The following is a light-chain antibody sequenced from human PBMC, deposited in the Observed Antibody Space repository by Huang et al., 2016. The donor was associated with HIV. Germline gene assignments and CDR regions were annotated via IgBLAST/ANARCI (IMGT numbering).Light chain of an antibody. CDR2: GAS. V-gene: IGKV3-20*01. Sequence: EIVLTQSPGTLSLSPGERATLSCRASQSVSNNFFAWYQQKPGQAPRLLIYGASRRATGIPDRVSGGGSGADFTLTISTLEPEDFAVYYCQQYGSSPRTFGGGTRVEIK. CDR1: QSVSNNF. J-gene: IGKJ4*01. CDR3: QQYGSSPRT.